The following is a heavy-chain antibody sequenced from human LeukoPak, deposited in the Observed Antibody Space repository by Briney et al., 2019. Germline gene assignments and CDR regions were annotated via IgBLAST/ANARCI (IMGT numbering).Heavy chain of an antibody. CDR3: ARVHYDVLTGYLGGMDV. CDR2: VYHSGSA. D-gene: IGHD3-9*01. J-gene: IGHJ6*04. Sequence: SETLSLTCAASGFSISSDSYSWTWIRQSPPKGLEWIVYVYHSGSAYYNPSFESRVTMSADRSKNQFSLKLSSVTAADTAVYYCARVHYDVLTGYLGGMDVWGKGTTVTVSS. V-gene: IGHV4-30-2*06. CDR1: GFSISSDSYS.